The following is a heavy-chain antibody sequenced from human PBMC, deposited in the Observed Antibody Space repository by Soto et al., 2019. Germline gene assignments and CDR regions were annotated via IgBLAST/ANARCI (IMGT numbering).Heavy chain of an antibody. J-gene: IGHJ3*02. CDR1: GFTFTSSA. CDR3: AAAPQSYLFTTVNDAFDI. CDR2: IVVGSGNT. Sequence: ASAKVSCKASGFTFTSSAMQWVRQARGQRLEWIGWIVVGSGNTNYAQKFQERVTITRDMSTSTAYMELSSLRSEDTAVYYCAAAPQSYLFTTVNDAFDIWGQGTMVTVSS. V-gene: IGHV1-58*02. D-gene: IGHD4-17*01.